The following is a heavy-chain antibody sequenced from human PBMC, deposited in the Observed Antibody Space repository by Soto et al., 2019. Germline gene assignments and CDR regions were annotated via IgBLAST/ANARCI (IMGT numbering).Heavy chain of an antibody. V-gene: IGHV3-53*01. D-gene: IGHD3-22*01. Sequence: GGSMGISSAASGVTVSSNYMSWARKAPGKGLEWVSVIYSGGSTYYADSVKGRFTISRDNSKNTLYLQMNSLRAEDTAVYYCAREISSGYYWSDYWGQGTLVTVSS. CDR1: GVTVSSNY. J-gene: IGHJ4*02. CDR3: AREISSGYYWSDY. CDR2: IYSGGST.